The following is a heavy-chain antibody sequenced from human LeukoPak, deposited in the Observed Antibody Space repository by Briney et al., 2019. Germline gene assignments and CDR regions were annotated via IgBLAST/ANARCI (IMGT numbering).Heavy chain of an antibody. Sequence: GGSLRLFCTTSGFTFNTCGMHWVRQAPGKGLEWVALISHNERQKVYADSAKGRFTISRDNSKNSLYLQMNRLGTEDTALYYCAKDMRKYYEGFGDVWGQGTTVTVSS. CDR3: AKDMRKYYEGFGDV. CDR2: ISHNERQK. D-gene: IGHD3-16*01. CDR1: GFTFNTCG. V-gene: IGHV3-30*18. J-gene: IGHJ6*02.